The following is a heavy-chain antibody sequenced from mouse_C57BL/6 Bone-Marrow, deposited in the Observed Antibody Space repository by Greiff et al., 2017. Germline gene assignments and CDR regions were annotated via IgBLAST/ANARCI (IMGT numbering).Heavy chain of an antibody. J-gene: IGHJ1*03. CDR1: GYTFTSYW. CDR2: IYPSDSET. CDR3: ARSGYYGSRWYLDV. Sequence: QVQLQQPGAELVRPGSSVKLSCKASGYTFTSYWMDWVKQRPGQGLEWIGNIYPSDSETHYNQKFKDKATLTVDKSSSTAYMQLSSLTSEDSAVYYGARSGYYGSRWYLDVWGTGTTVTVSS. V-gene: IGHV1-61*01. D-gene: IGHD1-1*01.